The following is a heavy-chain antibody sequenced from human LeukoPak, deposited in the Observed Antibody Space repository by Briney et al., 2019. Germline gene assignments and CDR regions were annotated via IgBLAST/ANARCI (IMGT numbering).Heavy chain of an antibody. V-gene: IGHV4-61*02. CDR2: IYTSGST. J-gene: IGHJ3*02. D-gene: IGHD2-2*01. CDR1: GGSISSGSYY. Sequence: PSETLSLTCTVSGGSISSGSYYWSWIRQPAGKGLEWIGRIYTSGSTNYNPSLKSRVTISVDTSKNQFSLKLSSVTAADTAVYYCARSDIVVVPAAIPRAFDIWGQGTMVTVSS. CDR3: ARSDIVVVPAAIPRAFDI.